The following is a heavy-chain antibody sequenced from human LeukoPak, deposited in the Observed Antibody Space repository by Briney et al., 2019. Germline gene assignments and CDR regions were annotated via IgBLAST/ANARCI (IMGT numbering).Heavy chain of an antibody. CDR2: IRYDRRNQ. Sequence: GGSLRLSCAASGFTFSSYGMHWVRQAPGKGLEWVAFIRYDRRNQYYADSVKGRFTISRDNSKNTLYLQMNSLRAEDTAVYYCAKDQKLRYYYYYMDVWGKGTTVTISS. V-gene: IGHV3-30*02. CDR3: AKDQKLRYYYYYMDV. J-gene: IGHJ6*03. CDR1: GFTFSSYG. D-gene: IGHD6-13*01.